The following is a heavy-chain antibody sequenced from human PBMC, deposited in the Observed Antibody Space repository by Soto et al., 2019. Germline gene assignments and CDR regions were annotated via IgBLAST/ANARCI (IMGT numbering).Heavy chain of an antibody. CDR2: IYYSGST. CDR1: GGSISSGCYY. Sequence: SETLSLTCTVSGGSISSGCYYWSWIRQHPGKGLEWIGYIYYSGSTYYNPSLKSRVTISVDTSKNQFSLKLSSVNAAETAVYYCARHTGRFFDYWGQRNLVTVSS. D-gene: IGHD1-26*01. J-gene: IGHJ4*02. V-gene: IGHV4-31*03. CDR3: ARHTGRFFDY.